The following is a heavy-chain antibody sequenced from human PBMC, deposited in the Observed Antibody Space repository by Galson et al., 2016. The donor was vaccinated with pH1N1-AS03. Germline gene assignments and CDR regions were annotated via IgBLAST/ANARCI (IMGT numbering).Heavy chain of an antibody. V-gene: IGHV4-61*05. D-gene: IGHD3-3*01. CDR3: ARRFSEFLVADISEAFDI. CDR2: IFHSGRT. Sequence: ETLSLTCTASGGSIRSSNYYWGWIRQPPGKGLEWIGYIFHSGRTNSNPSLKSRVTISIDTSTNQFSLELSSVTAADTSIYYCARRFSEFLVADISEAFDIWGPGTLVTVSS. J-gene: IGHJ3*02. CDR1: GGSIRSSNYY.